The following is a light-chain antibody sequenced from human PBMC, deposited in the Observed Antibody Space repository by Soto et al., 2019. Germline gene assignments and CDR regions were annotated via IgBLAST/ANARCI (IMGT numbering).Light chain of an antibody. CDR2: DAS. J-gene: IGKJ4*01. Sequence: EIVLTQSPATLSLSPGNRATLSCRASESVSRYLAWYQKKPGQAPRLLIYDASSRAAGIPARFSGSGSGTDFTLTITSLEPEDFAVYYCQQRSDWPSTVGGGTKVEIK. V-gene: IGKV3-11*01. CDR1: ESVSRY. CDR3: QQRSDWPST.